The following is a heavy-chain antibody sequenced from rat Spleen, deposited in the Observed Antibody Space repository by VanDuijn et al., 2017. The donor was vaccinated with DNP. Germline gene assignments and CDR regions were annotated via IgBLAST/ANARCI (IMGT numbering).Heavy chain of an antibody. Sequence: EVQLVESGGGLVQPGNSLKLSCAASGFTFSDYAMAWVRQSLKKGLEWVAVIIYDGSNTHYRDSVKGRFTISRDNAKSTLYLQMDSLRSEDTATYYCASNPHCRTAAPFDYWGQGVMVTVSS. CDR3: ASNPHCRTAAPFDY. CDR1: GFTFSDYA. D-gene: IGHD3-8*01. CDR2: IIYDGSNT. V-gene: IGHV5-17*01. J-gene: IGHJ2*01.